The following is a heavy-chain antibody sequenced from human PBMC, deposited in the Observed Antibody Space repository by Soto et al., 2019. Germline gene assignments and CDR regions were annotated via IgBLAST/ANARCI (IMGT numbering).Heavy chain of an antibody. Sequence: QITLKESGPTLVKPTQSLTLTCTFSGFSLTTSGVGVDWIRQPPGKPLQWLGLIYWNDEKRYRQSLQSRLTITKETSRNQVVLTMTHMDPVVTATYYCAHRTTVTAGRTWGKGTLVTVSS. CDR2: IYWNDEK. D-gene: IGHD4-4*01. CDR3: AHRTTVTAGRT. J-gene: IGHJ4*02. V-gene: IGHV2-5*01. CDR1: GFSLTTSGVG.